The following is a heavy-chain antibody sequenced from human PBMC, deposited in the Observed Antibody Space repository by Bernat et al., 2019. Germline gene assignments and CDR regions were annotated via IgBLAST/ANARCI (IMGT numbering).Heavy chain of an antibody. Sequence: QITLKESGPTLVKPTQTLTLTCTFSGFSLITSGVGVGWIRQPPGKALEWLALIYWDDDKRYSPSLKSRLTITQDTSKNQVVLTMTNMDPVDTATYYCARYVGWRPFDYWGQGTLVTVSS. CDR3: ARYVGWRPFDY. D-gene: IGHD6-19*01. CDR2: IYWDDDK. J-gene: IGHJ4*02. CDR1: GFSLITSGVG. V-gene: IGHV2-5*02.